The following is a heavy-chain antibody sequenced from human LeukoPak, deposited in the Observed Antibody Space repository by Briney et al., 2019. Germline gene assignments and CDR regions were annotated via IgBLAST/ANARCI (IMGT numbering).Heavy chain of an antibody. V-gene: IGHV4-59*03. CDR1: GDSIRKYY. J-gene: IGHJ4*02. CDR3: GGAYYDLFGGVRHEVDY. CDR2: IYYSGTT. Sequence: SETLSLTCGVSGDSIRKYYRTWIRQPPGKGLEWIGQIYYSGTTNYNPSLKNRVIISVDTSRNQVSLTLNSATAADTAVYFCGGAYYDLFGGVRHEVDYWGQGTQVTVSS. D-gene: IGHD3-9*01.